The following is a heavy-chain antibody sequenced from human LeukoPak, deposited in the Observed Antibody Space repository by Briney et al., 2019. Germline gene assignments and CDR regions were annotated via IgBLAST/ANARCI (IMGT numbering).Heavy chain of an antibody. CDR1: GFTVSSNY. CDR2: IYSGGST. CDR3: ARFRSGIAAFDP. V-gene: IGHV3-53*01. Sequence: GGSLRLFCAASGFTVSSNYMSLVRQAPGKGLEGVSVIYSGGSTYYADSVKGRFTISRDNSKNTLYLQMNSLRAEDTAVYYCARFRSGIAAFDPWGQGTLVTVSS. D-gene: IGHD6-13*01. J-gene: IGHJ5*02.